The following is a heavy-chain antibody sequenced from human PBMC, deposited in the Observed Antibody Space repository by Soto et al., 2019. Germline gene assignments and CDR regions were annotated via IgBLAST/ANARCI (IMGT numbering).Heavy chain of an antibody. Sequence: GGSLRLSCAASGFTFSSYSMNWVRQAPGKGLEWVSYISSSSSTIYYEDSVKGRFTISRDNAKNSLYLQMNSLRDEDTAVYYCARYLISDYYYYGMDVWGQGTTVTVSS. CDR1: GFTFSSYS. CDR2: ISSSSSTI. J-gene: IGHJ6*02. CDR3: ARYLISDYYYYGMDV. V-gene: IGHV3-48*02.